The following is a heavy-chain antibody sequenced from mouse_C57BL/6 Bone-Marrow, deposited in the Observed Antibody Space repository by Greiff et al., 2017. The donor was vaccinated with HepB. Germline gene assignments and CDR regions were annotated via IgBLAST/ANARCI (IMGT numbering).Heavy chain of an antibody. V-gene: IGHV5-16*01. Sequence: EVQGVASEGGLVQPGSSMKLSCTASGFTFSDYYMAWVRQVPEKGLEWVANINYDGSSTYYLDSLKSRFIISRENAKNNLYLQLSSLKSEDTATYYCARDVYGSSYYYYAGDYWGQGTSVTVSS. CDR2: INYDGSST. D-gene: IGHD1-1*01. CDR3: ARDVYGSSYYYYAGDY. CDR1: GFTFSDYY. J-gene: IGHJ4*01.